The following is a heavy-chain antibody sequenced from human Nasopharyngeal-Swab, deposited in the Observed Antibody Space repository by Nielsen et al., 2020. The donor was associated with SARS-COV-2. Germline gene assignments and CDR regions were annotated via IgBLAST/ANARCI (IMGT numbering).Heavy chain of an antibody. V-gene: IGHV3-30*18. J-gene: IGHJ4*02. Sequence: GGSLRLSCAASGFTFSGYAMHWVRQAAGKGLEWVALIPSDGSDNYYADSVKGRFTITRDNSKNTLYLQMNSLRAEDTAVYYCAKVFPYGSGRYSPAWDFHYWGQGTLVAVSS. CDR3: AKVFPYGSGRYSPAWDFHY. CDR2: IPSDGSDN. CDR1: GFTFSGYA. D-gene: IGHD3-10*01.